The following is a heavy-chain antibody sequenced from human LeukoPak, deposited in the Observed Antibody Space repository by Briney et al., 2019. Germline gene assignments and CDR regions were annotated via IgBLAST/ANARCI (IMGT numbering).Heavy chain of an antibody. Sequence: SVKVSCKASLDTFTIYAISSVPPAPGQGLECMGGIIPIFGTANYAQKIQGRVTITADESTSTAYMELSSLRSEDTAVYYCANLDPTMVNDAFDIWGQGTMVTVSS. CDR1: LDTFTIYA. CDR3: ANLDPTMVNDAFDI. D-gene: IGHD3-10*01. V-gene: IGHV1-69*13. CDR2: IIPIFGTA. J-gene: IGHJ3*02.